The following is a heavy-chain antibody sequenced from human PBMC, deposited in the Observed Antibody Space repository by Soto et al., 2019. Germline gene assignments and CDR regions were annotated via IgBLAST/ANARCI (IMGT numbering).Heavy chain of an antibody. CDR3: ARGFRVAATRWWFDP. Sequence: GASVKVSCKASGGTFSNYAFSWVRQAPGQGLEWMGWISTYNGNTNYAQKLQGRVTMTTDTSTSTAYMELRSLRSDDTAVYYCARGFRVAATRWWFDPWGQGTLVTVSS. D-gene: IGHD2-15*01. V-gene: IGHV1-18*01. CDR1: GGTFSNYA. CDR2: ISTYNGNT. J-gene: IGHJ5*02.